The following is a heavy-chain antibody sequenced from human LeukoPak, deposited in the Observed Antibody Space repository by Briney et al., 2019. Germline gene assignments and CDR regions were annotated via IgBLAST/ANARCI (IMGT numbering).Heavy chain of an antibody. Sequence: SETLSLTCAVSGGPISSSNWWSWVRQPPGKGLEWIGEIYHSGSTNYNPSLKSRVAISVDKSKNQFSLKLSSVTAADTAVYYCARIMGRGYCSSTSCRGDWFDPWGQGTLVTVSS. V-gene: IGHV4-4*02. CDR1: GGPISSSNW. J-gene: IGHJ5*02. CDR2: IYHSGST. D-gene: IGHD2-2*01. CDR3: ARIMGRGYCSSTSCRGDWFDP.